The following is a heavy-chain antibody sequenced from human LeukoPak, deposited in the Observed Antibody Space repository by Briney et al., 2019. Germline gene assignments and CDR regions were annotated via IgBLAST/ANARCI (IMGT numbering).Heavy chain of an antibody. CDR1: GYTFTNYG. V-gene: IGHV1-18*01. CDR2: ISGYNGDT. CDR3: ARCYGSGRWALDI. D-gene: IGHD3-10*01. Sequence: EVSVKVSCKASGYTFTNYGISWVRQAPGQGLEWMGWISGYNGDTKYAQKVQGRVTMTTDKFTSTAYMELRSLRSDDTAVYYCARCYGSGRWALDIWGQGTMVTVSS. J-gene: IGHJ3*02.